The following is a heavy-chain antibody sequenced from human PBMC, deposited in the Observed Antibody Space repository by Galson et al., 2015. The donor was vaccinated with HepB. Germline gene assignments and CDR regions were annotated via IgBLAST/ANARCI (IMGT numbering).Heavy chain of an antibody. V-gene: IGHV1-18*01. CDR2: ISAYNGNT. D-gene: IGHD2-2*01. J-gene: IGHJ3*02. CDR3: ARAAPAATLGAFDI. CDR1: GYTFTSYG. Sequence: SCKTSGYTFTSYGISWVRQAPGQGLEWMGWISAYNGNTNYAQKLQGRVTMTTDTSTSTAYMELRSLRSDDTAVYYCARAAPAATLGAFDIWGQGTMVTVSS.